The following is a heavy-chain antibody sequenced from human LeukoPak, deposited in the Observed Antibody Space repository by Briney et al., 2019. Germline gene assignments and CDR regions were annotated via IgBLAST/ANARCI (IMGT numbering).Heavy chain of an antibody. CDR1: GGSISSSSYY. D-gene: IGHD6-19*01. V-gene: IGHV4-39*07. J-gene: IGHJ4*02. CDR2: IYHSGGT. CDR3: ARGHTSGWYEIDY. Sequence: SETLSLTCTVSGGSISSSSYYWGWIRQPPGKGLEWIGSIYHSGGTYYNPSLKSRVTISVDTSKNQFSLKLSSVTAADTAVYFCARGHTSGWYEIDYWGQGTLVTVSS.